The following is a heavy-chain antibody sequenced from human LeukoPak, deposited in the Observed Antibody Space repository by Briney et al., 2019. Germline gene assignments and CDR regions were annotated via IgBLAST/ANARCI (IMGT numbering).Heavy chain of an antibody. CDR1: GYTFTSYG. D-gene: IGHD2-2*01. J-gene: IGHJ3*02. CDR3: ARDSLIVVVPAATDAFDI. Sequence: ASVKVSCKASGYTFTSYGISWVRQAPGQGLEWMGWISAYNGNTNYAQKLQGRVTMTTDTSTSTAYMELRSLRSDDTAVYYCARDSLIVVVPAATDAFDIWAKGQWSPSLQ. CDR2: ISAYNGNT. V-gene: IGHV1-18*01.